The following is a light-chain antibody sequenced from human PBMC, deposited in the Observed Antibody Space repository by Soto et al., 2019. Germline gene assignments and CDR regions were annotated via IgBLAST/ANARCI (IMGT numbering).Light chain of an antibody. CDR1: QSVSSSY. CDR3: QQYDSSPRT. J-gene: IGKJ5*01. V-gene: IGKV3-20*01. CDR2: GAS. Sequence: EIVLTQSPCSLSLSPGERATISCRASQSVSSSYSAWYQQKPGQAPRLLIYGASSRATGIPDRFSGSGSGTDFTLTISSLEPEDFAIYYCQQYDSSPRTFGQGTRLEIK.